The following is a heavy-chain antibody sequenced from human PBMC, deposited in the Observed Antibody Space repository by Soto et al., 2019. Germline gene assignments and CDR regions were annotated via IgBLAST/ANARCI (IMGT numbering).Heavy chain of an antibody. J-gene: IGHJ4*02. CDR3: ARGRRVERYCSGGSRYGPRGYYFDY. Sequence: QVQLQQWGAGLLKPSETLSLTCAVYGGSFSGYYWSWIRQPPGKGLEWIGEINHSGSTNYNPSLKSRVTISVDMSKNQCSLKLSSLTAADTAVYYCARGRRVERYCSGGSRYGPRGYYFDYWGQGTLVTVSS. CDR2: INHSGST. CDR1: GGSFSGYY. D-gene: IGHD2-15*01. V-gene: IGHV4-34*01.